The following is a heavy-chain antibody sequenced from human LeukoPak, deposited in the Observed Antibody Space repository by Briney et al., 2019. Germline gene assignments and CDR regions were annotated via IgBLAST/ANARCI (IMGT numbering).Heavy chain of an antibody. V-gene: IGHV3-74*01. Sequence: GGSLRLPCAASGFTFSSYWMSWVRQAPGKGLMWVSQINSDGSATSCADPVKGRCTISRDNAKNVLYLEMNSLRVEDTAVYYCARDTSYSSSWNYYYYYGMDVWGQGTTVTVSS. J-gene: IGHJ6*02. CDR3: ARDTSYSSSWNYYYYYGMDV. D-gene: IGHD6-13*01. CDR1: GFTFSSYW. CDR2: INSDGSAT.